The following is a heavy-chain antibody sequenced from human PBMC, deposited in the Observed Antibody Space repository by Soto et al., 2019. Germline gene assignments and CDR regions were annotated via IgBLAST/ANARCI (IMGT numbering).Heavy chain of an antibody. CDR3: ARKTRGLGYCSSTSCQTKYYYYYGMDV. D-gene: IGHD2-2*01. V-gene: IGHV3-33*01. CDR1: GFTFSSYG. CDR2: IWYDGSNK. J-gene: IGHJ6*02. Sequence: GGSLRLSCAASGFTFSSYGMHWVRQAPGKGLEWVAVIWYDGSNKYYADSVKGRFTISRDNSKNTLYLQMNSLRAEDTAVYYCARKTRGLGYCSSTSCQTKYYYYYGMDVWGQGTTVTVSS.